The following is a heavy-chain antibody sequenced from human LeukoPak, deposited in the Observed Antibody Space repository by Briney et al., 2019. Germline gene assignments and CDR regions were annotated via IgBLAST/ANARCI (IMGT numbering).Heavy chain of an antibody. V-gene: IGHV4-34*01. D-gene: IGHD5/OR15-5a*01. CDR1: GGSFSGYY. Sequence: KPSETLSLTCAVYGGSFSGYYWSWIRQPPGKGLEWIGEINHSGSTNYNPSLKSRVTISVDPSKNQFSLKLSSVTAADTAVYYCARKRVGDAFDIWGKGTMVTVSS. CDR3: ARKRVGDAFDI. J-gene: IGHJ3*02. CDR2: INHSGST.